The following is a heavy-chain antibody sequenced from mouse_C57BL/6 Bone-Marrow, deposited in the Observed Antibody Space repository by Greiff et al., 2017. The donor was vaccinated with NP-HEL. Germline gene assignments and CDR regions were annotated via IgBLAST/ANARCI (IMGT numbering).Heavy chain of an antibody. V-gene: IGHV1-84*01. CDR3: ARSGLGFAY. Sequence: VQLQQSGPELVKPGASVKISCKASGYTFTDYYINWVKQRPGQRLEWIGWLYPGSGNTKYNEKFKGKATLTVDTSSSTAYMQLSSLTSEDSAVYFCARSGLGFAYWGQGTLVTVSA. D-gene: IGHD2-4*01. CDR1: GYTFTDYY. J-gene: IGHJ3*01. CDR2: LYPGSGNT.